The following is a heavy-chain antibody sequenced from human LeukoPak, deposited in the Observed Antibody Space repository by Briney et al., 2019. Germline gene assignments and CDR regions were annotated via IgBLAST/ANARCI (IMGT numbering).Heavy chain of an antibody. CDR1: GFTFSSYG. D-gene: IGHD3-3*01. CDR2: ISYDGSNK. CDR3: AKDRGDITIFGVVTPPSV. V-gene: IGHV3-30*18. Sequence: GRSLRLSCAASGFTFSSYGMHWVRQAPGKGLEWVAVISYDGSNKYYADSVKGRFTISRDNSKNTLYLQMNSLRAEDTAVYYCAKDRGDITIFGVVTPPSVWGQGTLVTVSS. J-gene: IGHJ1*01.